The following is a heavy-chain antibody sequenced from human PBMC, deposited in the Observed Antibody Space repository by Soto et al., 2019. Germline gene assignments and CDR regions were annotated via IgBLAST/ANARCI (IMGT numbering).Heavy chain of an antibody. CDR2: IKQDGSEE. CDR3: ARGPRHSDAY. Sequence: EVQLVESGGGLVQPGGSLKISCSASGFTFSTSWMSWVRQAPGKGLEWVANIKQDGSEEYYVDSVKGRFTVSRDNAKNSLDLQMISLRVEDTAVYFCARGPRHSDAYWGLGTLVTVSS. D-gene: IGHD5-18*01. J-gene: IGHJ4*02. V-gene: IGHV3-7*05. CDR1: GFTFSTSW.